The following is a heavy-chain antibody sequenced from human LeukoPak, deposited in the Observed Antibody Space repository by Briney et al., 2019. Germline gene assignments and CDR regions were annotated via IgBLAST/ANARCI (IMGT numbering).Heavy chain of an antibody. CDR3: ARQNSYGEEFYY. CDR1: SDSINVCYS. Sequence: PSETLSLTCTVSSDSINVCYSWGWIRHPPGKGLEWIAIMYHSGSTYFNPSLKGRVTIPVDTSKNKFSLKLTSVTAADTAVYFCARQNSYGEEFYYRGQGTLVTV. D-gene: IGHD5-18*01. J-gene: IGHJ4*02. V-gene: IGHV4-38-2*02. CDR2: MYHSGST.